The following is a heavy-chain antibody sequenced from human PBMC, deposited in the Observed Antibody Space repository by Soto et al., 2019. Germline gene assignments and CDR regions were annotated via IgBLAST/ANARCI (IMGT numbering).Heavy chain of an antibody. J-gene: IGHJ4*01. D-gene: IGHD3-22*01. CDR2: IGGSGDST. V-gene: IGHV3-23*01. Sequence: FPASLFTGSSYAMNQFRRASVQWLELFSVIGGSGDSTYYADSVKGRFTISRDNSKDTLYLQMNSLIVEDTALYFCAKDRPNYHETNGHYYRPGGDFWGNGTLVTVSS. CDR1: LFTGSSYA. CDR3: AKDRPNYHETNGHYYRPGGDF.